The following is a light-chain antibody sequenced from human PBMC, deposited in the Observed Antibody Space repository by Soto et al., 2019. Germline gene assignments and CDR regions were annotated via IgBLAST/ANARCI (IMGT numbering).Light chain of an antibody. V-gene: IGKV3-20*01. Sequence: EIVVTQSPGTLSLSPGEGATLSCRASQSVSSNYLAWYQQKPGQAPRLLIYGASNRATGIPDRFSGSGSGTEFTLTISRLEPEDFAVYYCQQYSSSPLTFVGGTKVEIK. CDR1: QSVSSNY. J-gene: IGKJ4*01. CDR3: QQYSSSPLT. CDR2: GAS.